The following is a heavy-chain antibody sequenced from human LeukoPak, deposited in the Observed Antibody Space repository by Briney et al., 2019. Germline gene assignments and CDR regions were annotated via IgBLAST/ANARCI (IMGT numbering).Heavy chain of an antibody. CDR1: GFTFSTYA. J-gene: IGHJ5*02. CDR2: ISYDGSNK. Sequence: PGGSLRLSCAASGFTFSTYAMHWVRQAPGKGLEWVVVISYDGSNKYYADSVKGRFTISRDNSKNTLYLQMNSLRAEDTAVYYCAREPGYSSGWIWFDPWGQGTLVTVSS. D-gene: IGHD6-19*01. V-gene: IGHV3-30-3*01. CDR3: AREPGYSSGWIWFDP.